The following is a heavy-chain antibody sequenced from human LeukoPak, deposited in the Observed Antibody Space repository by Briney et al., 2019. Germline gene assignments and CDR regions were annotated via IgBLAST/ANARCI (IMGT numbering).Heavy chain of an antibody. CDR1: GFTFSSYW. J-gene: IGHJ4*02. V-gene: IGHV3-7*05. CDR3: ARDQRYCSSSSCPWEPFDY. Sequence: GGSLRLSCAASGFTFSSYWMSWVRQAPGKGLEWVADIKQDGSEKYYVDSVKGRFTISRDNAKNSLYLQMNSLRAEDTAVYYCARDQRYCSSSSCPWEPFDYWGQGTLVTVSS. CDR2: IKQDGSEK. D-gene: IGHD2-2*01.